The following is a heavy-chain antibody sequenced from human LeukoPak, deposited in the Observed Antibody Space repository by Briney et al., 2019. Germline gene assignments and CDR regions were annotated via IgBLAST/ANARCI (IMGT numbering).Heavy chain of an antibody. Sequence: GGSLRLSCAASGFTFSSYAMHWVRQAPGKGLEWVAVISSDGSNKYYADSVKGRFTISRDNSKNTLYLQMNSLRAEDTAVYYCARGPSFYDFWSGYSINYYYYYMDVWGKGTTVTVSS. V-gene: IGHV3-30*04. CDR3: ARGPSFYDFWSGYSINYYYYYMDV. CDR1: GFTFSSYA. CDR2: ISSDGSNK. D-gene: IGHD3-3*01. J-gene: IGHJ6*03.